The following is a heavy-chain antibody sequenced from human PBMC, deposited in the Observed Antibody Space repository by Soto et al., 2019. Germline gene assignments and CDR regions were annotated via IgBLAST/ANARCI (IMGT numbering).Heavy chain of an antibody. V-gene: IGHV3-33*01. CDR2: IWYDGSNK. CDR3: ARDPGYCSGGSCYSAAFDI. J-gene: IGHJ3*02. D-gene: IGHD2-15*01. Sequence: GGSLRLSCAASGFTFSSYGMHWVRQAPGKGLEWVAVIWYDGSNKYYADSVKGRFTISRDNSKNTLYLQMNSLRAEDTAVYYCARDPGYCSGGSCYSAAFDIWGQGTMVTVSS. CDR1: GFTFSSYG.